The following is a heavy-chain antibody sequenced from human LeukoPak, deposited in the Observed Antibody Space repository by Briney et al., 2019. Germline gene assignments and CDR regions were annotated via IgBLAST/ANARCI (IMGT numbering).Heavy chain of an antibody. CDR3: ATRAGVAVPDSYYYYGLDV. CDR1: GYTFTGYY. D-gene: IGHD2-15*01. Sequence: GASVKVSCKASGYTFTGYYMHWVRQAPGQGLEWMGWINPNSGGTNYAQKFQGRVTMTRDTSISTAYMELSRLRSDDTAVYYCATRAGVAVPDSYYYYGLDVWGQGTTVTVSS. J-gene: IGHJ6*02. CDR2: INPNSGGT. V-gene: IGHV1-2*02.